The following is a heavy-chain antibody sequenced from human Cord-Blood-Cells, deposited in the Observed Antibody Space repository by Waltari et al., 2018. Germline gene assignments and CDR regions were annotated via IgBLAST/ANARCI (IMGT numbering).Heavy chain of an antibody. CDR3: ARQNYYGSGSYDY. D-gene: IGHD3-10*01. CDR2: INPNSGGT. V-gene: IGHV1-2*04. J-gene: IGHJ4*02. Sequence: QVQLVQSGAEVKKPGASVKVSCKASGYTFTGYYMHWVRQAPGQGLEWMGWINPNSGGTNYAQKFQGWVTMTRDTSISTAYMELSRLRSDDTTGYYGARQNYYGSGSYDYWGQGTLVTVSS. CDR1: GYTFTGYY.